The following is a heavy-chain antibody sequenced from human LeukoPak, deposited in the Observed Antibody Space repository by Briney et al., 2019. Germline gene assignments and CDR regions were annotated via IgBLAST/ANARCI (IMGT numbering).Heavy chain of an antibody. Sequence: GGSLRLSCAASGFTFSSYWMSWVRQAPGKGLEWVANIKQDGSEKYYVDSVKGRFTISRDNAKNSLYLQMNSLRAEDTAVYYCARSGYCSGGSCYSDYWGQGTVVTVSS. D-gene: IGHD2-15*01. J-gene: IGHJ4*02. CDR1: GFTFSSYW. CDR2: IKQDGSEK. CDR3: ARSGYCSGGSCYSDY. V-gene: IGHV3-7*01.